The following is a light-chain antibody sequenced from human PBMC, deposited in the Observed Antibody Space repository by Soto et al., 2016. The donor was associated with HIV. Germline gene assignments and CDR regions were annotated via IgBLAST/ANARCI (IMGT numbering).Light chain of an antibody. CDR3: YSAADNNWV. Sequence: SYELTQPSSVSVSPGQTVRITCSGDVLAKKYARWFQQKPGQAPMLVIYKDSERPSGIPERFSGSSSGTTVTLTISGAQVEDEADYYCYSAADNNWVFGGGTEADRP. J-gene: IGLJ3*02. CDR1: VLAKKY. V-gene: IGLV3-27*01. CDR2: KDS.